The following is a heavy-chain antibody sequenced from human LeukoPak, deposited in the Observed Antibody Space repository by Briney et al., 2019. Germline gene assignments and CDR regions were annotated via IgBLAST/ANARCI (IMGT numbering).Heavy chain of an antibody. J-gene: IGHJ3*02. CDR3: ARVASSAFDI. Sequence: ASVKVSRKASGYTFTSYAMHWVRQAPGQRLEWMGWINAGNGNTKYSQKFQGRVTIATDTSASTAYMELRSLRSEDTAVYYCARVASSAFDIWGQGTMVTVSS. CDR1: GYTFTSYA. CDR2: INAGNGNT. V-gene: IGHV1-3*01.